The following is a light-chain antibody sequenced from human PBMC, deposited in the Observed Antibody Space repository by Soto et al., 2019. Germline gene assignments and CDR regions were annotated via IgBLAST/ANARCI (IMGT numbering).Light chain of an antibody. CDR1: RSVSSRY. V-gene: IGKV3-20*01. CDR2: GAS. Sequence: ESMLTQSPGTLSLSPGDRATLSYRASRSVSSRYITWYQQKPGQAPRLLIYGASIRATGIPDRFSGSGSGTDLTLTISRLEAEDFAVYYCQQFGDSPPAFTFGQGTKLEI. CDR3: QQFGDSPPAFT. J-gene: IGKJ2*01.